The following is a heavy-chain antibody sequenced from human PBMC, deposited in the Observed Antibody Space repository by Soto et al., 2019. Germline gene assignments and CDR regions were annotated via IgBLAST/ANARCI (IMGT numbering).Heavy chain of an antibody. Sequence: SGPTLVNPTQTLTLTCTFSGFSLITSGMCVSCIRQPPGNSLEWLALIYWDDDKYYSTSLKTRLTISKDTSKNQVVLTMTNMDPVDTATYYCARIPSYSGYDSHYYGMDVWGQGTTVTVSS. J-gene: IGHJ6*02. CDR2: IYWDDDK. CDR3: ARIPSYSGYDSHYYGMDV. V-gene: IGHV2-70*01. D-gene: IGHD5-12*01. CDR1: GFSLITSGMC.